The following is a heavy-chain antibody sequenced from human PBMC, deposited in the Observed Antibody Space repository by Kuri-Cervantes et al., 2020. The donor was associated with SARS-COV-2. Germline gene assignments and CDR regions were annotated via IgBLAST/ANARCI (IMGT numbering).Heavy chain of an antibody. CDR1: GYTFTNND. CDR3: STLTGYYRHDAFNM. Sequence: ASVKVSCKASGYTFTNNDINWVRQASGQGLEWMGWMNPDTGNAGYAQKFQGRVTMTRIMSTSTAYMELSSLRFEDTAMYYCSTLTGYYRHDAFNMWGQGTMVTVSS. J-gene: IGHJ3*02. CDR2: MNPDTGNA. D-gene: IGHD3-9*01. V-gene: IGHV1-8*02.